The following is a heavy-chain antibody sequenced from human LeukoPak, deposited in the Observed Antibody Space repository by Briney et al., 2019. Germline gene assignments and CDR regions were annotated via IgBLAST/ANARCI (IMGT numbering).Heavy chain of an antibody. V-gene: IGHV3-48*03. Sequence: PGGSLRLSCSGSGFTFSNYAIHWVRQAPGKGLEWVSYISSSGTTIYYAERRFTISRDNAKNSLYLLMNSLRAEDTAIYYCARGYCSGGSCYGGDYWGQGTLVTVSS. CDR2: ISSSGTTI. D-gene: IGHD2-15*01. CDR1: GFTFSNYA. CDR3: ARGYCSGGSCYGGDY. J-gene: IGHJ4*02.